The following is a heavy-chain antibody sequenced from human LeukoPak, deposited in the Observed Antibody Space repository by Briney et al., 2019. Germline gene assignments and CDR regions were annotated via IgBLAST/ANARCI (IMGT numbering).Heavy chain of an antibody. Sequence: SVKISCKASGGTFSSYAISWVRQAPGQGLEWMGRIIPILGIANYAQKFQGRVTITADKSTSTAYMELSSLRSEDTAVYYCARGSMVRGASAHHDYWGQGTLVTVSS. CDR3: ARGSMVRGASAHHDY. CDR1: GGTFSSYA. D-gene: IGHD3-10*01. V-gene: IGHV1-69*04. J-gene: IGHJ4*02. CDR2: IIPILGIA.